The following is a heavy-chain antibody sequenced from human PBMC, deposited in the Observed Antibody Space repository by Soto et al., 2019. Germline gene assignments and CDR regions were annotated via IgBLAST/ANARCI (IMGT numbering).Heavy chain of an antibody. CDR2: SIPIFVTE. CDR3: ARGVGTYYYDSSGYYMHY. D-gene: IGHD3-22*01. J-gene: IGHJ4*02. Sequence: QVQLVQSGAEVKKPGSSVKVSCKASGGTFSSYAISWVRQAPGQGLEGVGGSIPIFVTENYAQKFQGRVTITADESTSTAYMELSSLRSEDTAVYYCARGVGTYYYDSSGYYMHYWGQGTLVTVSS. V-gene: IGHV1-69*01. CDR1: GGTFSSYA.